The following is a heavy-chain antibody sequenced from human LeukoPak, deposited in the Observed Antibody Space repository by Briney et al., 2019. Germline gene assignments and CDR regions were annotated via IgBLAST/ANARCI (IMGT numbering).Heavy chain of an antibody. J-gene: IGHJ5*02. CDR2: ISYDGSNK. CDR1: GFTFSSYA. Sequence: GGSLRLSCAASGFTFSSYAMHWVRQAPGKGLEWVAVISYDGSNKYYADSVKGRFTISRDNSKNTLYLQMNSLRAEDTAVYYCARGDDRITIFGVVIRNWFDPRGQGTLVTVSS. CDR3: ARGDDRITIFGVVIRNWFDP. D-gene: IGHD3-3*01. V-gene: IGHV3-30-3*01.